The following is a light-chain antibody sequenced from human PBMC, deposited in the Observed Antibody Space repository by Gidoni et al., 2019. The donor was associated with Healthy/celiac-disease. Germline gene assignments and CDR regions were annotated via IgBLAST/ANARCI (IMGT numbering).Light chain of an antibody. Sequence: ILLTQSPGTLSLSPGERATLSCRASQSSSSYLAWYQQKPGQAPRLLIYGASSRATGIPDRFSGSGSGTDFTLTISRLEPEDFAVYYCQQYGSSSYTFGQGTKLEIK. V-gene: IGKV3-20*01. CDR1: QSSSSY. CDR2: GAS. J-gene: IGKJ2*01. CDR3: QQYGSSSYT.